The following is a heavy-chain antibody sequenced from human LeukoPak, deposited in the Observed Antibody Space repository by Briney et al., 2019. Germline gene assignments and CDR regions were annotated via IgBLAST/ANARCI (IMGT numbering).Heavy chain of an antibody. V-gene: IGHV3-33*08. CDR2: IWYDGSNK. D-gene: IGHD4-17*01. J-gene: IGHJ4*02. CDR1: GFTFSSYW. CDR3: ARDRSTTAVDY. Sequence: AGGSLRLSCAASGFTFSSYWMHWVRQAPGRGLEWVAIIWYDGSNKYYADSVKGRFTISRDNSKNTLYLQINGLRAEDTAVYYCARDRSTTAVDYWGQGTLVTVSS.